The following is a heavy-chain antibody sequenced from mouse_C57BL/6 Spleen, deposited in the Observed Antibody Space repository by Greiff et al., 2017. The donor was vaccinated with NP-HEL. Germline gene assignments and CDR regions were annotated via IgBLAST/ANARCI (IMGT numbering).Heavy chain of an antibody. V-gene: IGHV1-52*01. CDR2: IDPSDSET. Sequence: QVQLQQPGAELVRPGSSVKLSCKASGYTFTSYWMHWVKQRPIQGLEWIGNIDPSDSETHYNQKFKDKATLTVDKSSSTAYMQLSSLTSEDSAVYYCARGASYYGYDGSYWYFDVWGTGTTVTVSS. D-gene: IGHD2-2*01. CDR3: ARGASYYGYDGSYWYFDV. CDR1: GYTFTSYW. J-gene: IGHJ1*03.